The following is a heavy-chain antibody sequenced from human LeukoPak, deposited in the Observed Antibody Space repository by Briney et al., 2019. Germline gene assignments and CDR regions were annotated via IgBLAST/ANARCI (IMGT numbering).Heavy chain of an antibody. CDR2: TSTSGGST. CDR3: ATVARRQARIAVAGYFDY. CDR1: DFTFSTYA. J-gene: IGHJ4*02. Sequence: GGSLRLSCAASDFTFSTYAMTWVRQAPGKGLEWVSTTSTSGGSTYSADSVKGRFTISRDNSENTLYLQMNSLRAEDTAMYYCATVARRQARIAVAGYFDYWGQGTLVTVSS. D-gene: IGHD6-19*01. V-gene: IGHV3-23*01.